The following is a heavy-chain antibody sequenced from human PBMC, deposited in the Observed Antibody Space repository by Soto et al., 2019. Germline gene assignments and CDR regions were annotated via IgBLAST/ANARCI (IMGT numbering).Heavy chain of an antibody. D-gene: IGHD2-15*01. Sequence: EVQLVESGGGLVQPGRSLRLSCAASGFTFDDYAMHWVRQAPGKGLEWVSGISWNSGSIGYADSVKGRFTISRDNAKNSLYLQMNSLRAEDTALYYCAKGRGHFVVVAGFDYWGQGTLVTVSS. CDR1: GFTFDDYA. V-gene: IGHV3-9*01. J-gene: IGHJ4*02. CDR3: AKGRGHFVVVAGFDY. CDR2: ISWNSGSI.